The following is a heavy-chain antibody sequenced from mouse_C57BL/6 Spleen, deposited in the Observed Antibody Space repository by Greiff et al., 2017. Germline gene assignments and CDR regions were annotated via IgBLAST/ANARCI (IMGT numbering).Heavy chain of an antibody. CDR3: ARPYGSSYFGY. CDR1: GFTFSSYA. Sequence: EVKLMESGGGLVKPGGSLKLSCAASGFTFSSYAMSWVRQTPEKRLEWVATISDGGSYTYYPDNVKGRFTISRDNAKNNLYLQMSHLKSEDTAMYYCARPYGSSYFGYWGQGTTLTVSS. J-gene: IGHJ2*01. CDR2: ISDGGSYT. V-gene: IGHV5-4*03. D-gene: IGHD1-1*01.